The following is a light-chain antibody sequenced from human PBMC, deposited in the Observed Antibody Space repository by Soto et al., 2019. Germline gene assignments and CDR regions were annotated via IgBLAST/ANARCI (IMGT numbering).Light chain of an antibody. CDR1: RSFASSY. J-gene: IGKJ2*01. Sequence: EVVLTQSPGILSLSPGERATLSCRASRSFASSYLAWYQQKPGQAPRLLIYAASIRATGIPDRFSGSGSGTDFTLTISRLEPEDSAVYFCQQYGTSPPYTFGQGTKLEIK. CDR3: QQYGTSPPYT. CDR2: AAS. V-gene: IGKV3-20*01.